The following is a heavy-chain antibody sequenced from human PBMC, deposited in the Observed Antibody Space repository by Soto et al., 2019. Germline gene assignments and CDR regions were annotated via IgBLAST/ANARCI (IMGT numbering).Heavy chain of an antibody. J-gene: IGHJ6*02. CDR3: AKDRGALVYSSSTYYYYFGLDV. V-gene: IGHV3-30*18. CDR2: LSYDGSNK. D-gene: IGHD6-6*01. Sequence: QVQLVESGGGVVQPGRSLRLSCAASGFTFSTYGMHWVRQAPGKGLEWVAVLSYDGSNKYYEDSVKGRFTISRDNYKSTLYLQMNSLRAEDTAVYYCAKDRGALVYSSSTYYYYFGLDVWGQGTTVNVSS. CDR1: GFTFSTYG.